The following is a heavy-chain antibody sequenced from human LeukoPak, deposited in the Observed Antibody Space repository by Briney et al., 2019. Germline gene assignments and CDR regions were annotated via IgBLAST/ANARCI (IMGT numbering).Heavy chain of an antibody. D-gene: IGHD3-22*01. CDR2: IIPIFGTA. CDR3: ARDYYYDSSGLDY. J-gene: IGHJ4*02. V-gene: IGHV1-69*05. Sequence: SVKLSCKASGGTFSSYAISWVRQAPGQGLEWMGRIIPIFGTANYAQKFQGRVTITTDESTSTAYMELSSLRSDDTAVYYCARDYYYDSSGLDYWGQGTLVTVSS. CDR1: GGTFSSYA.